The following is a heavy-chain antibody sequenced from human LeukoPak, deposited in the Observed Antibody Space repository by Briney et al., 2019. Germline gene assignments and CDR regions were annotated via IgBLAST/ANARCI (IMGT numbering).Heavy chain of an antibody. V-gene: IGHV4-34*01. CDR3: ARGYYGSGSHCCHMDV. CDR1: VGPFSGYY. J-gene: IGHJ6*03. CDR2: VNHSGST. D-gene: IGHD3-10*01. Sequence: SETLSLTCAVYVGPFSGYYWSWIRQPPGKGLEWIGEVNHSGSTNYNSSLKSRVTISVDTSKNQFSLKLSSATAADTAVYYCARGYYGSGSHCCHMDVWGKGTTITVS.